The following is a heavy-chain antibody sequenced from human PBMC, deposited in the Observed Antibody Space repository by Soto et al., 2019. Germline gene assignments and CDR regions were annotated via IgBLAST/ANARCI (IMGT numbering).Heavy chain of an antibody. V-gene: IGHV3-9*01. CDR1: GFTFDKYA. CDR2: ISWNSGSI. CDR3: AKDASYCSSFDY. J-gene: IGHJ4*02. D-gene: IGHD1-26*01. Sequence: PGGSLRLSCAASGFTFDKYAVHWDRQAPGKGLEWVSGISWNSGSIGYADSVKSPFTISRDNAKNSLYLQMNSLRAEYSSLYYCAKDASYCSSFDYWGQGTPVTVSS.